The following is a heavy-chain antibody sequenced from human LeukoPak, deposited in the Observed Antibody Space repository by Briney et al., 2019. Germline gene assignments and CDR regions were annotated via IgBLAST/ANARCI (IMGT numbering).Heavy chain of an antibody. CDR3: ARVTNYDILTGYYNHYYYMDV. Sequence: ASVKVSCKASGYTFTSYAMHWVRQAPGQRLEWMGWINAGNGNTKYSQEFQGRVTITRDTSASTAYMELSRLRSDDTAVYYCARVTNYDILTGYYNHYYYMDVWGKGTTVTISS. D-gene: IGHD3-9*01. V-gene: IGHV1-3*01. CDR2: INAGNGNT. CDR1: GYTFTSYA. J-gene: IGHJ6*03.